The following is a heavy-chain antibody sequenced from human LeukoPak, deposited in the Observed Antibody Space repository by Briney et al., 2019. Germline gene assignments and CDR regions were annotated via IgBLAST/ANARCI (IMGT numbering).Heavy chain of an antibody. J-gene: IGHJ4*02. Sequence: GGSLRLSCAASGFTFSSYAMSWVRQAPGKGLEWVSSISGSGGSTYYADSVKGRFTISRDNSKNTLYLQMNSLRAEDTAIYYCAKYFACGGDCSLPYSFDYWGQGTLVTVSS. D-gene: IGHD2-21*02. CDR3: AKYFACGGDCSLPYSFDY. CDR1: GFTFSSYA. V-gene: IGHV3-23*01. CDR2: ISGSGGST.